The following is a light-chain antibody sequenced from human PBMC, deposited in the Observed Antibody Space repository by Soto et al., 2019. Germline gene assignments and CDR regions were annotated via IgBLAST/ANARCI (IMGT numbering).Light chain of an antibody. CDR3: MLYMGSGLVV. V-gene: IGLV8-61*01. J-gene: IGLJ2*01. CDR2: TTH. CDR1: SGSVSTSYY. Sequence: QTVVTQEPAFSVSPGGTVTLTCGLSSGSVSTSYYPSWYQQTPGQAPRTLIYTTHIRSSGVPDLFSGSILGSKAALTITGAQADDESDYYCMLYMGSGLVVFGGGTKLTVL.